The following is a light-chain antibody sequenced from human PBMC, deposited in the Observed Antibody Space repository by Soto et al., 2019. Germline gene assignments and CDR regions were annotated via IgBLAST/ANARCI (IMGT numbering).Light chain of an antibody. CDR2: GSS. CDR3: QQYNNLPYT. CDR1: QSVSGSY. J-gene: IGKJ2*01. V-gene: IGKV3-20*01. Sequence: EIVLTQSPGTLSLSPGERATLSCRASQSVSGSYLAWFQQKPGQAPRLVIHGSSSRATGFPDRFSGGGSGTEFTLPISRLEPEDFAVYYCQQYNNLPYTFGQGTKVEIK.